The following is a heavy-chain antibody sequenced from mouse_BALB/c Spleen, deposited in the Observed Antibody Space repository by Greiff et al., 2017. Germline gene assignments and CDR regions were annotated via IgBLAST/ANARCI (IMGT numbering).Heavy chain of an antibody. V-gene: IGHV1S81*02. CDR2: INPSNGGT. D-gene: IGHD2-1*01. J-gene: IGHJ2*01. CDR1: GYTFTSYY. CDR3: ARIYYGNYDY. Sequence: QVQLQQSGAELVKPGASVKLSCKASGYTFTSYYMYWVKQRPGQGLEWIGEINPSNGGTNYNEKFKSKATLTVDKSSSTAYMQLSSLTSEDSAVYYCARIYYGNYDYWGQGTTLTVSS.